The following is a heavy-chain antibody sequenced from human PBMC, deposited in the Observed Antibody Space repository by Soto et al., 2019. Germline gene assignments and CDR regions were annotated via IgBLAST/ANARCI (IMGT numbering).Heavy chain of an antibody. CDR1: GFTFNSYA. V-gene: IGHV3-23*01. J-gene: IGHJ4*02. D-gene: IGHD1-1*01. CDR3: AKEDLERDYFDY. CDR2: IRGSGDST. Sequence: EVQLLESGGGLVQPGGSLRLSCAASGFTFNSYAMSWVRQAPGKGLEWVSAIRGSGDSTSYAESVKGRFTISRDNSKNTLYLQMNSLRAEDTAVYYCAKEDLERDYFDYWGPGTLVTVSS.